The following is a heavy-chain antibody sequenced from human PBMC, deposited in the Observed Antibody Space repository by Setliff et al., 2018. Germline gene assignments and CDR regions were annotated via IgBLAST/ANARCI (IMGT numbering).Heavy chain of an antibody. CDR1: GFTLNNYA. V-gene: IGHV3-23*01. CDR2: ISASGGTT. Sequence: GGSLRLSCAASGFTLNNYAMSWVRQAPGKGLEWVSIISASGGTTYYADSVKGRFTMSSDNSKNTLYLQMNSLRAEDTARYYCAKGKGPQPRPSLDYWGQGILVTVSS. CDR3: AKGKGPQPRPSLDY. J-gene: IGHJ4*02.